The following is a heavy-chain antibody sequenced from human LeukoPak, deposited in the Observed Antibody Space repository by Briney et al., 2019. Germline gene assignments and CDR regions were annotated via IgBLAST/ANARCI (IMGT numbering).Heavy chain of an antibody. CDR1: GLTFSNYG. D-gene: IGHD5-24*01. CDR2: IRYDGSNK. Sequence: QSGGSLRLSCAAAGLTFSNYGMHWVRQAPGKGLEWVVFIRYDGSNKYYADSVKGRFTISRDNSKNTLYLQMNSLRAEDTAVYYCARALLGDGDNSGYWGQGTLVTVSS. V-gene: IGHV3-30*02. J-gene: IGHJ4*02. CDR3: ARALLGDGDNSGY.